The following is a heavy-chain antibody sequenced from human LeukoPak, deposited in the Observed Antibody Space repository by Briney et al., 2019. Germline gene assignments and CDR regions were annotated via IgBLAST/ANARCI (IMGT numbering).Heavy chain of an antibody. CDR2: IIPIFGTA. J-gene: IGHJ3*01. V-gene: IGHV1-69*05. CDR3: ANHPHYDYVWGSSS. D-gene: IGHD3-16*01. CDR1: GGTFSSYA. Sequence: SVRVSCKASGGTFSSYAMSWVRQAPGRGLEWMGGIIPIFGTANYAQKFQGRVTITTDESTSTAYMELSSLRSEDTAVYYCANHPHYDYVWGSSSWGQGTMVTVSS.